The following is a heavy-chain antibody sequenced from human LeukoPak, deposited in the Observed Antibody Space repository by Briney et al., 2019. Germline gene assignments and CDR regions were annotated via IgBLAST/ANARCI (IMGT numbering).Heavy chain of an antibody. Sequence: GGSLRLSCAASGFTFTNYGMHWVRQAPGKGLEWVTIVSYDGSSKYYADSVKGRFTISKDNSKNTLYLQMNSLRAEDTAVYYCAGSYYDIVTGLGEFDPWGQGTLVTVSS. CDR1: GFTFTNYG. D-gene: IGHD3-9*01. J-gene: IGHJ5*02. CDR2: VSYDGSSK. CDR3: AGSYYDIVTGLGEFDP. V-gene: IGHV3-30*03.